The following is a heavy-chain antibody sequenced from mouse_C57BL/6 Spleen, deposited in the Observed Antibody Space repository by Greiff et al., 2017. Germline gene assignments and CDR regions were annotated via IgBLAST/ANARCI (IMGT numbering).Heavy chain of an antibody. V-gene: IGHV14-4*01. D-gene: IGHD2-4*01. CDR2: IDPENGDP. J-gene: IGHJ3*01. Sequence: VQLKESGAELVRPGASVKLSCTASGFNIKDDYMHWVKQRPEQGLEWIGWIDPENGDPEYASKFHGKATITADTSYTTAYLQLSSLTSEDTAVYYCHDYDGEFAYWGQGTLVTVSA. CDR3: HDYDGEFAY. CDR1: GFNIKDDY.